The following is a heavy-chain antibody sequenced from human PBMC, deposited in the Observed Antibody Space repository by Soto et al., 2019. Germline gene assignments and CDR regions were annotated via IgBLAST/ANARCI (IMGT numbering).Heavy chain of an antibody. J-gene: IGHJ4*02. CDR2: VYYSGST. D-gene: IGHD3-22*01. CDR3: ARQPYDSSGYYYFDY. Sequence: QVQLQESGPGLVKPSETLSLTCTVSGGSISSYYWSWIRQPPGKGLEWIGYVYYSGSTNYNPTLKSRVTISVDTSKNQYSLKLSSVTAADTAVEYCARQPYDSSGYYYFDYWGQGTLVTVSS. CDR1: GGSISSYY. V-gene: IGHV4-59*08.